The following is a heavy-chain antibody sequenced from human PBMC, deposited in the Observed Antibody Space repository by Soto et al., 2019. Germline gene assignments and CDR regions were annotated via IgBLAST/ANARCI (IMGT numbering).Heavy chain of an antibody. V-gene: IGHV3-23*01. Sequence: EVQLLESGGGLVQPGGSLRLSCAASGFTFSSYAMSWVRQAPGKGLEWVSAISGSGGSTYYADSVKGRFTISRDNSKNTLYLQMNSLRAEDTAVYYCAKDRVSSRFGEKRNYFDYWGQGTLVTVSS. CDR2: ISGSGGST. J-gene: IGHJ4*02. CDR3: AKDRVSSRFGEKRNYFDY. D-gene: IGHD3-10*01. CDR1: GFTFSSYA.